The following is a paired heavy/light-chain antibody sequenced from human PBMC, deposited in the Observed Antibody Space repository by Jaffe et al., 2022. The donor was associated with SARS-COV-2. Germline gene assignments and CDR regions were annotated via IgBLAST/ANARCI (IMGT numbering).Heavy chain of an antibody. CDR1: GLNFDDHA. Sequence: EAQLVESGGGLAQPGRSLRLSCEASGLNFDDHAMHWVRQAPGKGLEWVSGISWNSGEIGYSDSVMGRFTISRDNAKKSLHLQLNNLRAEDTALYYCAHSKSRGYFGGTFDHWGQGTLVTVSS. D-gene: IGHD3-22*01. V-gene: IGHV3-9*01. CDR2: ISWNSGEI. J-gene: IGHJ4*02. CDR3: AHSKSRGYFGGTFDH.
Light chain of an antibody. CDR3: SSYTSSRSWV. CDR1: SSDVGGYNY. J-gene: IGLJ3*02. Sequence: QSALTQPASVSGSPGQSITISCTGTSSDVGGYNYVSWYQQHPGKAPRLMIYAVSDRPSGVSNRFSGSKSGNAASLTISGLQAEDEADYYCSSYTSSRSWVFGGGTTVTVL. V-gene: IGLV2-14*01. CDR2: AVS.